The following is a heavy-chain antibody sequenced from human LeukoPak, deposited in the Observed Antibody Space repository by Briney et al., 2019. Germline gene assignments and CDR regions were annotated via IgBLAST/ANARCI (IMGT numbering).Heavy chain of an antibody. J-gene: IGHJ4*02. Sequence: TGGSLRLSCAASGFIFSGYAMSWVRQAPGKGLEWVSGINGNGASTYYSDSVKGRFTISRDNSKNTLYLQMSSLRAEDTAVYYCAKDQGYSYYYLDYWGQGTLVTVSS. CDR1: GFIFSGYA. CDR2: INGNGAST. CDR3: AKDQGYSYYYLDY. D-gene: IGHD5-18*01. V-gene: IGHV3-23*01.